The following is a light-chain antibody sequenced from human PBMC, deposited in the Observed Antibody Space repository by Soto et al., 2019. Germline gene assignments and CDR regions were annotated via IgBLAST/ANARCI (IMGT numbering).Light chain of an antibody. CDR1: SSDVGGYNY. CDR2: EVS. V-gene: IGLV2-14*01. CDR3: SSYAGSSNV. Sequence: QSALTQPASVSGSPGQSITISCIGTSSDVGGYNYVSWYQQLPGKAPKLLIYEVSNRPSGVSNRFSGSKSGNTASLTVSGLQAEDEADYYCSSYAGSSNVFGTGTKLTVL. J-gene: IGLJ1*01.